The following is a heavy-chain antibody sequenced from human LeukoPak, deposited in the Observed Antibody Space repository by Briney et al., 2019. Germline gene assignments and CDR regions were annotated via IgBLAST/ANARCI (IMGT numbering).Heavy chain of an antibody. J-gene: IGHJ3*02. Sequence: GGSLRLSCAASGFTFSGSAMHWVRQASGKGLEWVGRIRSKANSYATAYAASVKGRFTISRDDSKNTAYLQMNSLRAEDTAVYYCAAISYLAFDIWGQGTVVTVSS. V-gene: IGHV3-73*01. CDR1: GFTFSGSA. CDR3: AAISYLAFDI. D-gene: IGHD2/OR15-2a*01. CDR2: IRSKANSYAT.